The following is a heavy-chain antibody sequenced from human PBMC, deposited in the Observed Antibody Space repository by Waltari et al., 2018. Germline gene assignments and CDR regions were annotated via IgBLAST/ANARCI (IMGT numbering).Heavy chain of an antibody. D-gene: IGHD6-13*01. V-gene: IGHV3-21*01. CDR3: ARGMSAAVPYYFDY. Sequence: EVQLVESGGGLVKPGGSLRLSGAASGFTFSSYSMNWVRQAPGKGLEWVSSISSSSSYIYYADSVKGRFTISRDNAKNSLYLQMNSLRAEDTAVYYCARGMSAAVPYYFDYWGQGTLVTVSS. CDR1: GFTFSSYS. J-gene: IGHJ4*02. CDR2: ISSSSSYI.